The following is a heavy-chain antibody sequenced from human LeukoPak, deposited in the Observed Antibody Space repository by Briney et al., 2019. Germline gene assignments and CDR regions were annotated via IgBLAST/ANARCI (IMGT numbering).Heavy chain of an antibody. D-gene: IGHD3-3*01. CDR1: GFTFSSYS. CDR2: ISSSSYI. V-gene: IGHV3-21*01. CDR3: ARDAYDLWSCYYEGGGDYYYYMDV. Sequence: GGSLRLSCAASGFTFSSYSMNWVRQAPGKGLEWVSSISSSSYIYYADSVKGRFTISRDNAKNSLYLQMSSLRAEDTAVYYCARDAYDLWSCYYEGGGDYYYYMDVWGKGTTVTVSS. J-gene: IGHJ6*03.